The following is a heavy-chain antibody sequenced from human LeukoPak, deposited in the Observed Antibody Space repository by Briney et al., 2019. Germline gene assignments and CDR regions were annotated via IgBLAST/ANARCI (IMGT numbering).Heavy chain of an antibody. CDR2: IYTSGST. CDR3: ARASGMATNP. V-gene: IGHV4-61*02. D-gene: IGHD5-24*01. Sequence: PSETLSLTCTVSGGSISSGSYYWSWIRQPAGKGLEWIGRIYTSGSTNYNPSLKSRVTISVDTSKNQFSLKLSSVTAADTAVYYCARASGMATNPWGQGTLVTVSS. CDR1: GGSISSGSYY. J-gene: IGHJ5*02.